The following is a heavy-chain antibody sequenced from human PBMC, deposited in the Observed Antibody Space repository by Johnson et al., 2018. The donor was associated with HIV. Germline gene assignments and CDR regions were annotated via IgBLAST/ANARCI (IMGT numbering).Heavy chain of an antibody. CDR3: ARDGGIVATDAFDI. Sequence: QVQLVESGGGLVQPGRSLRLSCAASGFTFSSYAMHWVRQAPGKGLEWVAVISYDGSNKYYADSVKGRFTISRDNSKNTLYLQMNSLRAEDTAVYYCARDGGIVATDAFDIWGQGTMVTVSS. V-gene: IGHV3-30*04. J-gene: IGHJ3*02. CDR2: ISYDGSNK. D-gene: IGHD2/OR15-2a*01. CDR1: GFTFSSYA.